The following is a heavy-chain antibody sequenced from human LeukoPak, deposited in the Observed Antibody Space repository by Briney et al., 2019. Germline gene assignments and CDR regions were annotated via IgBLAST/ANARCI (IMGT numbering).Heavy chain of an antibody. Sequence: NPSETLSLSCTVSGGSISSSSYYWGWIRHPPGKGLDWFGSIYYSGSTYYNPSLKSRVTISVDTSKNQFSLKLSSVTAADTAVYYCAGTKSPAAMAFDYWGQGTLVTVSS. CDR1: GGSISSSSYY. CDR3: AGTKSPAAMAFDY. D-gene: IGHD2-2*01. CDR2: IYYSGST. J-gene: IGHJ4*02. V-gene: IGHV4-39*01.